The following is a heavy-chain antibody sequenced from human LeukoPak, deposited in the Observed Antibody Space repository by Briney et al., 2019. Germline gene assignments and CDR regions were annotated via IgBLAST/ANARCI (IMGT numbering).Heavy chain of an antibody. CDR1: GGTFSSYA. V-gene: IGHV1-69*13. Sequence: ASVKVSCKASGGTFSSYAISWVRQAPGQGLEWMGGTIPIFGTANYAQKFQGRVTITADESTSTAYMELSSLRSEDTAVYYCARDPLGGITGTTSDYWGQGTLVTVSS. J-gene: IGHJ4*02. CDR2: TIPIFGTA. CDR3: ARDPLGGITGTTSDY. D-gene: IGHD1-7*01.